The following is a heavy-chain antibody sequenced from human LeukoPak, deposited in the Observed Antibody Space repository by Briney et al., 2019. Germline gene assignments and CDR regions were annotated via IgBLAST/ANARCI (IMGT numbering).Heavy chain of an antibody. Sequence: PSQTLSLTCTVSGGSISSGDYYWSWIRQPPGKGLEWIGYIYYSGSTYYNPSLKSRVTISVDTSKNQFSLNLSSVTAADTAVYYCARQGGSSWPLDYWGQGTLVTVSS. J-gene: IGHJ4*02. D-gene: IGHD6-13*01. CDR1: GGSISSGDYY. V-gene: IGHV4-30-4*01. CDR3: ARQGGSSWPLDY. CDR2: IYYSGST.